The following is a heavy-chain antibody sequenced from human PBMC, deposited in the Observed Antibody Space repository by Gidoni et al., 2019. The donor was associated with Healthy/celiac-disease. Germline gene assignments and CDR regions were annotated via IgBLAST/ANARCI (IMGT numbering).Heavy chain of an antibody. Sequence: QVQLQQWGAGLLKPSETLSLTCAVYGGSFRCYYWSWIRQPPGEGLECIGEINHSGSTISVDTSKNQVSLKLSSVTAADTSVYYWARGRLPAAIRFRFDPWVQGTLVTVSS. V-gene: IGHV4-34*01. CDR1: GGSFRCYY. CDR2: INHSG. D-gene: IGHD2-2*01. J-gene: IGHJ5*02. CDR3: ARGRLPAAIRFRFDP.